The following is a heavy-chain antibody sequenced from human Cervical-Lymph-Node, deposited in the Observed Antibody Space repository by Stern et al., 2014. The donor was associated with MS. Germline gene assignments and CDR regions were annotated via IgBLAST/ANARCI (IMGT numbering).Heavy chain of an antibody. J-gene: IGHJ4*02. D-gene: IGHD2-2*01. CDR1: GYTFTSYD. V-gene: IGHV1-8*01. CDR3: ARQDCSSGKCYLGISGY. Sequence: VQLVESGAEVKEPGDSVKLSCKASGYTFTSYDINWVRQATGQGLEWMGWMNPNSGNTGYGQKFQGRVTMTRSTSMTTAYMELSSLTSEDTALYYCARQDCSSGKCYLGISGYWGQGTLVTVSS. CDR2: MNPNSGNT.